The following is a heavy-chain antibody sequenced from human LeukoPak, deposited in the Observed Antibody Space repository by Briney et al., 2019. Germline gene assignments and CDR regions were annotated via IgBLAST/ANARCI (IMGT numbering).Heavy chain of an antibody. J-gene: IGHJ3*02. D-gene: IGHD1-26*01. CDR1: GGSISSGGYY. CDR3: ARGIPYSGSYAGAFDI. Sequence: SETLSLTCTVSGGSISSGGYYWSWIRQHPGKGLEWIGYIYYSGSTYYNPSLKSRVTISVDTSKNQFSLKLSSVTAADTAVYYCARGIPYSGSYAGAFDIWGQGTMVTVSS. CDR2: IYYSGST. V-gene: IGHV4-31*03.